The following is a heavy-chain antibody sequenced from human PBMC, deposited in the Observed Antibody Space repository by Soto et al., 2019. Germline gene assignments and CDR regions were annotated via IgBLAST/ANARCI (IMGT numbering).Heavy chain of an antibody. D-gene: IGHD3-3*01. Sequence: GGSLRLSCAASGFTFSSYAMSWVRQAPGKGLEWVSAISGSGGSTYYADSVKGRFTISRDNSKNTLYLQMNSLRAEDTAVYYCAKGIWFLEWDTKKYYFDYWGQGTLVTVSS. CDR3: AKGIWFLEWDTKKYYFDY. CDR1: GFTFSSYA. V-gene: IGHV3-23*01. J-gene: IGHJ4*02. CDR2: ISGSGGST.